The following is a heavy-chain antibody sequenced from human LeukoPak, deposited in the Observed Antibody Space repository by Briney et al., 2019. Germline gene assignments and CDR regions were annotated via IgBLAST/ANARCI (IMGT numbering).Heavy chain of an antibody. Sequence: SVKVSCKASGGTFSSYAISWVRQAPGQGPEWMGRIIPIFGTANYAQKFQGRVTITTDESTSTAYMELSSLRSEDTAVYYCARGQLVAQGYYYYYYMDVWGKGTTVTVSS. V-gene: IGHV1-69*05. CDR2: IIPIFGTA. CDR1: GGTFSSYA. D-gene: IGHD6-13*01. J-gene: IGHJ6*03. CDR3: ARGQLVAQGYYYYYYMDV.